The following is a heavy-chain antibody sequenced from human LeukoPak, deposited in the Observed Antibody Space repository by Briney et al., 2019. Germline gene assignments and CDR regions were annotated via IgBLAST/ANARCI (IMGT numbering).Heavy chain of an antibody. J-gene: IGHJ5*02. D-gene: IGHD4-11*01. CDR2: ISGSSGST. Sequence: PGGCLRLSCASSGLTFSNYAMNCARHAPGRGLEWVSGISGSSGSTYEADYVKGRFTIDRTNSKNTLYLKMISVRAEDTAVYYCAKDRYSNYGNWFDPWGQGTLVTVFS. V-gene: IGHV3-23*01. CDR3: AKDRYSNYGNWFDP. CDR1: GLTFSNYA.